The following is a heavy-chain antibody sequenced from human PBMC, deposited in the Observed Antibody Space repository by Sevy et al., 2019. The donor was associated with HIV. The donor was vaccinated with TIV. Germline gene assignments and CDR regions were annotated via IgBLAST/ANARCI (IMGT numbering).Heavy chain of an antibody. CDR3: ARDLSSGWYGVGDY. CDR2: ISSSRSTI. D-gene: IGHD6-19*01. V-gene: IGHV3-48*01. J-gene: IGHJ4*02. CDR1: GFIFSSYG. Sequence: GGSLRLSCAASGFIFSSYGMNWVRQAPGKGLEWISYISSSRSTIYYADFVKGRFTISRDNAKNSLYLQMNSLSAEDTAVYYCARDLSSGWYGVGDYWGQGTLVTVSS.